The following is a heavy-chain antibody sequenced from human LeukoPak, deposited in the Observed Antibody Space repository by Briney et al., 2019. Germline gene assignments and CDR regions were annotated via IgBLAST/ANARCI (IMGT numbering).Heavy chain of an antibody. CDR2: ISYDGSNK. Sequence: GGSLRLSCAASGFTFSSYGMHWVRQAPGKGLEWVAVISYDGSNKYYADSVKGRFTISRDNSKNTLYLQMNSLRAEDTAVYYCAKDLAGAQDYWGQGTLVTVSS. CDR1: GFTFSSYG. V-gene: IGHV3-30*18. D-gene: IGHD1-26*01. J-gene: IGHJ4*02. CDR3: AKDLAGAQDY.